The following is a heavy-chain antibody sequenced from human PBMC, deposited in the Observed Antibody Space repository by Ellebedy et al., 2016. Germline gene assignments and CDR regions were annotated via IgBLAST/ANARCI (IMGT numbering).Heavy chain of an antibody. CDR2: IKSKTDGGTT. V-gene: IGHV3-15*07. CDR3: VGFWDAFDI. CDR1: GFTFDDYG. D-gene: IGHD3-3*01. Sequence: GGSLRLSCAASGFTFDDYGMNWVRQAPGKGLEWVGRIKSKTDGGTTDYAAPVKGRFTISRGDSKNTLYLQMNSLKTEDTAVYYCVGFWDAFDIWGQGTMVTVSS. J-gene: IGHJ3*02.